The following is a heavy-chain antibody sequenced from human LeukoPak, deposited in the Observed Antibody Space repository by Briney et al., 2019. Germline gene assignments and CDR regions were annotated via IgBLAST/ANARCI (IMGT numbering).Heavy chain of an antibody. CDR3: ARDLGGLSGYYDY. CDR2: ISSSSSYI. V-gene: IGHV3-21*01. CDR1: GFTFSSYS. D-gene: IGHD3-22*01. J-gene: IGHJ4*02. Sequence: GGSLRLSCAASGFTFSSYSMNWVRQAPGKGLEWVSSISSSSSYIYYADSVKGRFTISRDNAKNSLYLQMISLRAEDTAVYYCARDLGGLSGYYDYWGQGTLVTVSS.